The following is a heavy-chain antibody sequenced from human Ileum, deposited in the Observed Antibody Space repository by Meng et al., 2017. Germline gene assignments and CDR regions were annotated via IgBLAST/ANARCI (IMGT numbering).Heavy chain of an antibody. V-gene: IGHV4-4*02. CDR2: ISQSGTT. J-gene: IGHJ5*02. CDR3: ATYGSGFTPPLDP. Sequence: QVQLHDSGLGLLKPSGTLSLTCAASGGSITNGKYWSWVRQPPGKGLEWIGEISQSGTTNYYPSLNSRVSISLDKANNHLSLTLTSVTAADTAVYYCATYGSGFTPPLDPWGQGILVTVSS. CDR1: GGSITNGKY. D-gene: IGHD3-10*01.